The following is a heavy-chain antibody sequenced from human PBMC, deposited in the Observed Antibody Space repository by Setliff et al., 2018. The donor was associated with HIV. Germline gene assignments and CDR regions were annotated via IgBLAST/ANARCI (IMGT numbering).Heavy chain of an antibody. CDR1: GFSISSRYY. Sequence: SETLSLTCDVSGFSISSRYYWGWIRQSPGKGLEWIGTIFHSGSTYCNPSLKSRVSISVDTSKTQFSLKLSSVTAADTAVYYCARVSSTYWYSIFRNYYYHIDVWGKGTTVTVSS. V-gene: IGHV4-38-2*01. J-gene: IGHJ6*03. CDR2: IFHSGST. CDR3: ARVSSTYWYSIFRNYYYHIDV. D-gene: IGHD2-8*02.